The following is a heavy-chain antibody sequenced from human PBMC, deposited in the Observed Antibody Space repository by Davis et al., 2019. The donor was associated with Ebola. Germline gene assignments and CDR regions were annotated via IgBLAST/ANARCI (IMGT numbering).Heavy chain of an antibody. Sequence: MPSETLSLTCTVSGGSISSSSYYWGWICQPPGKGLEWIGYIYYSGSTYYNPSLKSRLTISVDTSKNQFSLKLSSVTAADTAVYYCARGGWGLRLGELWIWGQGTLVIVSS. J-gene: IGHJ4*02. V-gene: IGHV4-39*07. CDR1: GGSISSSSYY. CDR3: ARGGWGLRLGELWI. D-gene: IGHD3-16*01. CDR2: IYYSGST.